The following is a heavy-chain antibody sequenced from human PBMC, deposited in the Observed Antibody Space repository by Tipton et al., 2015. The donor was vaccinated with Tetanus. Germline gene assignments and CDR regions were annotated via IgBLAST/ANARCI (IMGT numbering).Heavy chain of an antibody. V-gene: IGHV4-34*01. CDR2: IYYSGST. Sequence: TLSLTCAVYGGSFSGYYWSWIRQPPGKGLEWIGSIYYSGSTYYNPSLKSRVTISVDTSKNQFSLKLSSVTAADTAVYYCARHVPLRFWELPDYFDYWGQGTLVTVSS. J-gene: IGHJ4*02. CDR1: GGSFSGYY. CDR3: ARHVPLRFWELPDYFDY. D-gene: IGHD1-26*01.